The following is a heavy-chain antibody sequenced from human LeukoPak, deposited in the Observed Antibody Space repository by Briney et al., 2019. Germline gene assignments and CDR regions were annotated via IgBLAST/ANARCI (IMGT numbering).Heavy chain of an antibody. Sequence: GGSLRLSCAASGFTFSSYAMSWVRQAPGKGLEWVSAISGSGGSTYYADSVKGRFTISRDNSKNTLYLQMNSLRAEDTAVYYCASPSGQLLVVSDYWGQGTLVTVSS. D-gene: IGHD6-13*01. CDR1: GFTFSSYA. CDR2: ISGSGGST. CDR3: ASPSGQLLVVSDY. J-gene: IGHJ4*02. V-gene: IGHV3-23*01.